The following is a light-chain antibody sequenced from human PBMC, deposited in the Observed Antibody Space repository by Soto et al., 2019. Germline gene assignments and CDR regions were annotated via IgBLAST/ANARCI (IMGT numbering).Light chain of an antibody. J-gene: IGKJ1*01. CDR3: QHSHSIPWT. Sequence: DIQMTQSPSSLSASVGDRVTITCRASQSISNYLNWYQQKPGKAPKVLISAASSLQSGVPSRFSGSVSGTDFTLTINSLQPEDFATYYCQHSHSIPWTFGQGPKVEIK. V-gene: IGKV1-39*01. CDR1: QSISNY. CDR2: AAS.